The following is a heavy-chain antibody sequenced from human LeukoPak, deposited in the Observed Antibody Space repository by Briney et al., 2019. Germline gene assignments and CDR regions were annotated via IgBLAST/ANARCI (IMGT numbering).Heavy chain of an antibody. Sequence: PGGSLRLSCATSGFSFTRYAMTWVRQAPGKGLEWVAVTSGDEDSTHYADSVRGHFVISTDNSKNTSFLHMNSLRAEDTAVYYCATWDDYGGYWGQGTLVTVSS. J-gene: IGHJ4*02. V-gene: IGHV3-23*01. D-gene: IGHD4-17*01. CDR1: GFSFTRYA. CDR2: TSGDEDST. CDR3: ATWDDYGGY.